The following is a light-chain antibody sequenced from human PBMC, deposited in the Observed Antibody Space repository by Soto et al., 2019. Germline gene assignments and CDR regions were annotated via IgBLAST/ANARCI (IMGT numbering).Light chain of an antibody. CDR3: QHYNTYPWT. V-gene: IGKV1-5*03. Sequence: DIQMTQSPSTLSASVGDRVTITGRASQSITSWLAWYQQTPGKAPKLLIHKASSLASGVPSRFSGSGSGTDFTLTISSLQPDDFATDYCQHYNTYPWTFGQGTQVDIK. J-gene: IGKJ1*01. CDR1: QSITSW. CDR2: KAS.